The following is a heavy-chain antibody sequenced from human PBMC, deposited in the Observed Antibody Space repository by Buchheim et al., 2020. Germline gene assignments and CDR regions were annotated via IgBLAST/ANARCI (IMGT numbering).Heavy chain of an antibody. Sequence: EVQLVGSGGGLVQPGGSLRLSCVASGFTFTRYWMSWVRQTPGKGLEWVANIKEDGSEQYYVDTVKGRFTISRDNAKKSLYLGMDSLRAEDTAVYYCARDGGHCSSTACFDFDYWGQG. CDR3: ARDGGHCSSTACFDFDY. V-gene: IGHV3-7*03. CDR1: GFTFTRYW. D-gene: IGHD2-2*01. J-gene: IGHJ4*02. CDR2: IKEDGSEQ.